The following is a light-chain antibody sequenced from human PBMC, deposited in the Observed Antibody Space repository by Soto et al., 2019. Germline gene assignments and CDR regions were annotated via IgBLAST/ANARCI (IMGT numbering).Light chain of an antibody. J-gene: IGKJ1*01. CDR2: AAS. CDR3: QQYGRSST. Sequence: EIVMTQSPATLSVSPGERATLSCRASQSVSSNLAWYQQKPGQAPRLLIYAASSRAAGIPDRFSGGGSGTDFSLTISRLEPEDSAVYWCQQYGRSSTFGQGTKVDIK. V-gene: IGKV3-20*01. CDR1: QSVSSN.